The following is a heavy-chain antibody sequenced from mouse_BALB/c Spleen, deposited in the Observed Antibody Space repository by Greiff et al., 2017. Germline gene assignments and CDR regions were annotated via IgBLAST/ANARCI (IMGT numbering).Heavy chain of an antibody. J-gene: IGHJ1*01. CDR1: GYTFTSYW. CDR3: ARSTYGSRGWYFDV. V-gene: IGHV1-7*01. CDR2: INPSTGYT. Sequence: QVQLKESGAELAKPGASVKMSCKASGYTFTSYWMHWVKQRPGQGLEWIGYINPSTGYTEYNQKFKDKATLTADKSSSTAYMQLSSLTSEDSAVYYCARSTYGSRGWYFDVWGAGTTVTVSS. D-gene: IGHD1-1*01.